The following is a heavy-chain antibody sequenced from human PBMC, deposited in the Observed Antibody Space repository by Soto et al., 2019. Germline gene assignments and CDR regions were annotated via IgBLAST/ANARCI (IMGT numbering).Heavy chain of an antibody. CDR2: IYPGDSDT. V-gene: IGHV5-51*01. Sequence: GESLKISCKGSGYSFTSYWIGWVRQMPGKGLEWMGIIYPGDSDTRYSPSFQGQVTISADKSISTAYLQWSSLKASDTAMYYCARESIGNWNDVSSKEAFDIWGQGTMVTVSS. CDR3: ARESIGNWNDVSSKEAFDI. D-gene: IGHD1-20*01. CDR1: GYSFTSYW. J-gene: IGHJ3*02.